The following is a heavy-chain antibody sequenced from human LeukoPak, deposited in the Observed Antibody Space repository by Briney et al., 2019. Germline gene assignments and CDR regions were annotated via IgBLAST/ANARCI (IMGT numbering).Heavy chain of an antibody. CDR2: ISYDGSNK. CDR1: GFTFSSYG. Sequence: PGGSLRLSCAASGFTFSSYGMHWVRQAPGKGLEWVAVISYDGSNKYYADSVKGRFTISRDNSKNTLYLQMNSLRAEDTAVYYCAKDRHFEPHYYGSGSSRFDYWGQGTLVTVSS. V-gene: IGHV3-30*18. CDR3: AKDRHFEPHYYGSGSSRFDY. J-gene: IGHJ4*02. D-gene: IGHD3-10*01.